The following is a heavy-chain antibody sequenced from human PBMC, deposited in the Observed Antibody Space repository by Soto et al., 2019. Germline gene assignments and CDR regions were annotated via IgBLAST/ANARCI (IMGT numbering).Heavy chain of an antibody. Sequence: ASVKVSCKASGYTFSSYGIIWVRQAPGQGLEWMGWISAYNGNKNYAQKLQGRVTMTTDTSTSTADMDLRSLRSDDTAVYYCARDGPPLDYWGQGTLVTVSS. J-gene: IGHJ4*02. CDR2: ISAYNGNK. V-gene: IGHV1-18*01. CDR3: ARDGPPLDY. CDR1: GYTFSSYG.